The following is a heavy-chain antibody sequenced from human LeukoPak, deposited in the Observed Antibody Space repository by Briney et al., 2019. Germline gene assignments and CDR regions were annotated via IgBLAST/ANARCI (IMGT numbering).Heavy chain of an antibody. CDR2: IRSSGCST. CDR1: GFTFSSYA. V-gene: IGHV3-64D*06. J-gene: IGHJ4*02. CDR3: VKGGGYSKSPLDC. Sequence: GGSLRLSCSASGFTFSSYAMHWVRQAPGKGLESVSTIRSSGCSTYYADSVKGRCTISRDNSKNTVYLQMSSLRAADTAVYYCVKGGGYSKSPLDCGGEGTLVTASS. D-gene: IGHD6-13*01.